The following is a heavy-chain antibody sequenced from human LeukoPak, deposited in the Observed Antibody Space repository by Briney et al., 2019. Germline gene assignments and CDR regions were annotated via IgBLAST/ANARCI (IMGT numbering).Heavy chain of an antibody. Sequence: ASVKVSCKASGYMFTRYGINWVRQAPGQGLEWMGWISAYNGHTNYTQRLQGRVTMTTDTSTSTAYMELRSLRSDDTAVYYCAREVVGATVDYWGQGTLVTVSS. J-gene: IGHJ4*02. D-gene: IGHD1-26*01. CDR2: ISAYNGHT. V-gene: IGHV1-18*01. CDR3: AREVVGATVDY. CDR1: GYMFTRYG.